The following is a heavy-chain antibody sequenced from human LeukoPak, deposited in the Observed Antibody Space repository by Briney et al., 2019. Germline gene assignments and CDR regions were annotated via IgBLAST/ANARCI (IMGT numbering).Heavy chain of an antibody. D-gene: IGHD3-3*01. Sequence: SETLSLTCAVYGGSFSGYYWSWIRQPPGKGLEWIGEINHSGSTNYNPSLKSRVTISVDTSKNQFSLKLSSVTAADTAVYYCAGSMGYDFWSRSFDYWGQGTLVTVSS. CDR1: GGSFSGYY. CDR3: AGSMGYDFWSRSFDY. CDR2: INHSGST. J-gene: IGHJ4*02. V-gene: IGHV4-34*01.